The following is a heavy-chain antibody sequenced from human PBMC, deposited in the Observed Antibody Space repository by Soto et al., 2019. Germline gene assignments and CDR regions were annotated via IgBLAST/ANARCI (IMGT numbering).Heavy chain of an antibody. CDR2: ISGSGGST. D-gene: IGHD2-2*02. J-gene: IGHJ6*02. V-gene: IGHV3-23*01. CDR3: AKYCSSTSCYIETYYYYGMDV. CDR1: GFTFSSYA. Sequence: SLRLSCAASGFTFSSYAMSWVRQAPGKGLEWFSAISGSGGSTYYADSVKGRFTISRDNSKNTLYLQMNSLRAEDTAVYYCAKYCSSTSCYIETYYYYGMDVWGQGXTVTVYS.